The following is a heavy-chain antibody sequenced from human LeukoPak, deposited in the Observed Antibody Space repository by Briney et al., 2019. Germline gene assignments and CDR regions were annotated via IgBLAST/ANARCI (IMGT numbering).Heavy chain of an antibody. V-gene: IGHV4-34*01. CDR2: INHSGST. CDR3: ARGRVGAKLFTKAQYYFDY. D-gene: IGHD1-26*01. Sequence: SETLSLTCAVYGGSFSGYYWSWIRQPPGKGLEWIGEINHSGSTNYNPSLKSRVTISVDTSKNQFSLKLSSVTAADTAVYYCARGRVGAKLFTKAQYYFDYWGQGTLVTVSS. CDR1: GGSFSGYY. J-gene: IGHJ4*02.